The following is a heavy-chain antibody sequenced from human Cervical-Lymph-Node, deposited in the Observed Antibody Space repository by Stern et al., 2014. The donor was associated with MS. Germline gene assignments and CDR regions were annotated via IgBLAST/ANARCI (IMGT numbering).Heavy chain of an antibody. V-gene: IGHV1-58*01. CDR2: IVGGSGNP. CDR1: GFTFTSSA. Sequence: QLVQSGPEVKKPGTSVKVSCKASGFTFTSSAVQWVRQARGQRLEWIGWIVGGSGNPNYAQKFQERVTITRDMSTSTAYMELSSLRSEDTAVYYCAAINDYYDSSGYDAFDIWGQGTMVTVSS. D-gene: IGHD3-22*01. CDR3: AAINDYYDSSGYDAFDI. J-gene: IGHJ3*02.